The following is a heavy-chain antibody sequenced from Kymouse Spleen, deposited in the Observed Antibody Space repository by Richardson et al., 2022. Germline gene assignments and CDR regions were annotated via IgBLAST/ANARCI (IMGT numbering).Heavy chain of an antibody. V-gene: IGHV3-33*01. D-gene: IGHD1-26*01. Sequence: QVQLVESGGGVVQPGRSLRLSCAASGFTFSSYGMHWVRQAPGKGLEWVAVIWYDGSNKYYADSVKGRFTISRDNSKNTLYLQMNSLRAEDTAVYYCAREVGATDDAFDIWGQGTMVTVSS. J-gene: IGHJ3*02. CDR3: AREVGATDDAFDI. CDR1: GFTFSSYG. CDR2: IWYDGSNK.